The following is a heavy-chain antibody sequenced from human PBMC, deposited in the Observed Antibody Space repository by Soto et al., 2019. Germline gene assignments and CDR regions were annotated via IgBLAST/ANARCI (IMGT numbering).Heavy chain of an antibody. CDR1: GFSVSTHV. CDR3: ARVPRYDTWYFDY. V-gene: IGHV3-33*01. J-gene: IGHJ4*02. Sequence: QVQLVESGGGVVQSGNSLRLSCVASGFSVSTHVIHWVRQVPGKGLEWVAVLWYDGSSDYYADSVKGRFTISRDSSKNTMYLQMNSLRVEDTAIYYCARVPRYDTWYFDYWGQGTLATVSS. CDR2: LWYDGSSD. D-gene: IGHD3-22*01.